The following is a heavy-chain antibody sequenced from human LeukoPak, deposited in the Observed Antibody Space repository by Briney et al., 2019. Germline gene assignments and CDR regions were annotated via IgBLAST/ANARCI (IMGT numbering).Heavy chain of an antibody. D-gene: IGHD4/OR15-4a*01. Sequence: GGSLRLSCAASGFTVSSNYMSWVRQAPGKGLEWVSENNYSGDNTYYADSVKGRFTISRDNSKNTLYLQMNSLRAEDTAIYYCARGIYGAFDYWGQGTLVTVSS. CDR3: ARGIYGAFDY. CDR1: GFTVSSNY. CDR2: NNYSGDNT. J-gene: IGHJ4*02. V-gene: IGHV3-53*01.